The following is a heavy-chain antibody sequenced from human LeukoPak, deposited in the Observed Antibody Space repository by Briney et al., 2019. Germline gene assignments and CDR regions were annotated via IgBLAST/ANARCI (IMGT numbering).Heavy chain of an antibody. J-gene: IGHJ6*03. CDR1: GGSFSGYY. CDR3: ANVHDLGRSKLQYSISSGYYYYMDV. D-gene: IGHD6-6*01. CDR2: INHSGST. Sequence: SGTLSLTCAVYGGSFSGYYWSWIRQPPGKGLEWVGEINHSGSTNYNPSHKSRVTISVDTSKNQFSVKPSSVTAADTAVYYCANVHDLGRSKLQYSISSGYYYYMDVGGKGTTVTVSS. V-gene: IGHV4-34*01.